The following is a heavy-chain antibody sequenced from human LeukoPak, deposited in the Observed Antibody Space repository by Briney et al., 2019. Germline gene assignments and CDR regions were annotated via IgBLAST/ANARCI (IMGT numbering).Heavy chain of an antibody. J-gene: IGHJ5*02. V-gene: IGHV3-74*01. CDR1: GFTFSSYW. D-gene: IGHD6-13*01. Sequence: GGSLRLSCAASGFTFSSYWMHWVRQAPGKGLVWVSRINNDGGSTSYADSVKGRFTISRDNAKNTLYLQMNSLRAEDTAVYYCARPTEEGSSWYCWFDPWGQGTLVTVSS. CDR2: INNDGGST. CDR3: ARPTEEGSSWYCWFDP.